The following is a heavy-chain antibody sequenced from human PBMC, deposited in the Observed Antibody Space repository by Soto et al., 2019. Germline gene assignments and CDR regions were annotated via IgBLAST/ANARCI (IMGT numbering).Heavy chain of an antibody. CDR2: INTGSGYT. V-gene: IGHV1-18*01. D-gene: IGHD2-8*02. J-gene: IGHJ4*02. CDR1: GYTFSNYA. Sequence: QVHLVQSGAEVKKPGSSVRVSCKTSGYTFSNYAISWVRQAPGQGLEWMGWINTGSGYTNYAHDRVTMTKAASTYTAYLEVTRLRSDDPAIYYCARDRVYTGGSDADYWGPGTLVTVSS. CDR3: ARDRVYTGGSDADY.